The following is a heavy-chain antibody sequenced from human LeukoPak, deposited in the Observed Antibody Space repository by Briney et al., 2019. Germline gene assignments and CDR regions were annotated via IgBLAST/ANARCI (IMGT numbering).Heavy chain of an antibody. V-gene: IGHV3-48*02. CDR2: ISTSGATT. D-gene: IGHD3-10*01. J-gene: IGHJ4*02. Sequence: GGSLRLSCATSGFTFKTYNMNWVRQAPGKGLEWVAYISTSGATTHYAASLRGGFTISRNNADASLHLQMGSLRDDDSGVYFCPRDRGITMVRGVAQRGGFDKWGQGTLVAVAS. CDR1: GFTFKTYN. CDR3: PRDRGITMVRGVAQRGGFDK.